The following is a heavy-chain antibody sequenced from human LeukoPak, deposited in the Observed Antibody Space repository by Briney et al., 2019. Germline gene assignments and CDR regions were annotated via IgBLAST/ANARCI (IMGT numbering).Heavy chain of an antibody. Sequence: GGTLSLSCAASGFSFSSYDIHWVRQAPGKGLEWVIFIESDGSIKYYADSVKGRFTISRNNAKHSLWLQMSSLRAEDTAVYYCTRGRGSGSGGTCYVDYWGQGTLVTVSS. J-gene: IGHJ4*02. CDR1: GFSFSSYD. D-gene: IGHD2-15*01. V-gene: IGHV3-30*02. CDR2: IESDGSIK. CDR3: TRGRGSGSGGTCYVDY.